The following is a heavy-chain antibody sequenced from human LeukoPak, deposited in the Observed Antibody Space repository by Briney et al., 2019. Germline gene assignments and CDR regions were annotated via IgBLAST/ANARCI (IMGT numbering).Heavy chain of an antibody. CDR1: GGSFSGYY. CDR3: ARAPLMSGYYYYYYYMDV. V-gene: IGHV4-34*01. D-gene: IGHD3-3*01. J-gene: IGHJ6*03. CDR2: INHSGST. Sequence: SETLSLTCAVYGGSFSGYYWSWIRQPPGKGLEWIGEINHSGSTNYNPSLKSRVTISVDTSKNQFSLKLNSVTAADTAVYYCARAPLMSGYYYYYYYMDVWGKGTTVTVSS.